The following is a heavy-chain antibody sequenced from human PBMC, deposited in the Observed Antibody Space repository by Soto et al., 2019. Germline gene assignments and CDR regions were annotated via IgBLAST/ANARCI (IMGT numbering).Heavy chain of an antibody. CDR1: GFTFSSYS. CDR2: ISSSSSTI. J-gene: IGHJ6*03. CDR3: ARSWLYDFWSDKYVDV. V-gene: IGHV3-48*01. D-gene: IGHD3-3*01. Sequence: PGGSLRLSCAASGFTFSSYSMNWVRQAPGKGLEWVSYISSSSSTIYYADSVKGRFTISRDNAKNSLYLQMNSLRAEDTAVYYCARSWLYDFWSDKYVDVWGKGTTVTVSS.